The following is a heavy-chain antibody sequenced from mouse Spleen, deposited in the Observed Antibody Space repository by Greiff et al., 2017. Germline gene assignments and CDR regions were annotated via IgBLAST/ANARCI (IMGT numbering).Heavy chain of an antibody. CDR3: ARRGIITTVVARGYAMDY. J-gene: IGHJ4*01. CDR2: ISSGGSYT. Sequence: DVRLVESGGDLVKPGGSLKLSCAASGFTFSSYGMSWVRQTPDKRLEWVATISSGGSYTYYPDSVKGRFTISRDNAKNTLYLQMSSLKSEDTAMYYCARRGIITTVVARGYAMDYWGQGTSVTVSS. V-gene: IGHV5-6*02. D-gene: IGHD1-1*01. CDR1: GFTFSSYG.